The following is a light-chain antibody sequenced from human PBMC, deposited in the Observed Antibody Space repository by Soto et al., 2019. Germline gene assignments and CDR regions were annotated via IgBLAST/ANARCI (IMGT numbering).Light chain of an antibody. J-gene: IGLJ2*01. Sequence: QLVLTQSPSASASLGASVNLTCTLSSGHSSYAIAWHQQQPEKGPRYLMKLNSDGSHSKGDGIPDRFSGSSSGAERYLTISSLQSEDEADYYCQTWGTGLIGVFGGGTKLTVL. CDR2: LNSDGSH. CDR1: SGHSSYA. CDR3: QTWGTGLIGV. V-gene: IGLV4-69*01.